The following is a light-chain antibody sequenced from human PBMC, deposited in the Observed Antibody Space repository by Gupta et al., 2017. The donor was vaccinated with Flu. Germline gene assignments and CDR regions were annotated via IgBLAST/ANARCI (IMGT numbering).Light chain of an antibody. Sequence: EIVLTQSPGTLSLSPGERATLSCRTTQIFNNSCLGWFQQKPGQAPRLLIYGASSRATGIPDRFSGSGSGTDFTLTISRLDPEDFAVYYCQQEGYSTITFGGGTKVEIK. CDR2: GAS. V-gene: IGKV3-20*01. CDR3: QQEGYSTIT. J-gene: IGKJ4*01. CDR1: QIFNNSC.